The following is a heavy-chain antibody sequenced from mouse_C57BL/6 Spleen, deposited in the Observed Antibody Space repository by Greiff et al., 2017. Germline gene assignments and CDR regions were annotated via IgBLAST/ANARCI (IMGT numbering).Heavy chain of an antibody. Sequence: VQLQQSGPELVKPGASVKISCKASGYAFSSSWMNWVKQRPGKGLEWIGRIYPGDGDTNYNGKFTGKATLTADKSSSTAYMQLSSLTSEDSAVYFCARGHYYGSSYGYFDVWGTGTTVTGSS. J-gene: IGHJ1*03. CDR1: GYAFSSSW. V-gene: IGHV1-82*01. CDR3: ARGHYYGSSYGYFDV. D-gene: IGHD1-1*01. CDR2: IYPGDGDT.